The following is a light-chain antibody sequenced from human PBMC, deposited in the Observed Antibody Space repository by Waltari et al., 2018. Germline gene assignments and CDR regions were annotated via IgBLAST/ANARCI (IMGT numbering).Light chain of an antibody. J-gene: IGLJ3*02. CDR2: DNN. CDR3: GTWDSSLSTGV. Sequence: QSVSTHPPSESAAPGRKVTVYCAATRANLSNNYIFSYQQLPGTAPKLLIYDNNKRPSGIPDRFSGSKSGTSATLDITGLQTGDEADYHCGTWDSSLSTGVFGGGTKLTVL. V-gene: IGLV1-51*01. CDR1: RANLSNNY.